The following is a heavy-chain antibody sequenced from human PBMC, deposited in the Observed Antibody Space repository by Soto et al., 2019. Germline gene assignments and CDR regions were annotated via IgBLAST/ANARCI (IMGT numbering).Heavy chain of an antibody. CDR1: GGSISTSTYY. CDR3: ARHGQWLVTGYFYYGMDV. CDR2: VYYTGDS. V-gene: IGHV4-39*01. Sequence: SETLSLTCTVSGGSISTSTYYWGWIRQSPGKGLEWIGSVYYTGDSYYNPSLRSRVTISIDTSKNQFSLKVSSVTAADTAVYYCARHGQWLVTGYFYYGMDVWGQGTTVTVSS. J-gene: IGHJ6*02. D-gene: IGHD6-19*01.